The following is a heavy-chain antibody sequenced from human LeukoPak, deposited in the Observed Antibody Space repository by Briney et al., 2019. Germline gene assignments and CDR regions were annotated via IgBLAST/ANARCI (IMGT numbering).Heavy chain of an antibody. Sequence: GRSLRLSCSASGFTFSSYAMHWVREAPGKGLEWVAVISYDGSNKYFADSVKGRFTISRDNSKNTLYLQMNGLRAEDTAVYYCAKDGCRITSCHVLVDPWGQGTLVTVSS. CDR1: GFTFSSYA. CDR3: AKDGCRITSCHVLVDP. J-gene: IGHJ5*02. CDR2: ISYDGSNK. D-gene: IGHD2-2*01. V-gene: IGHV3-30*18.